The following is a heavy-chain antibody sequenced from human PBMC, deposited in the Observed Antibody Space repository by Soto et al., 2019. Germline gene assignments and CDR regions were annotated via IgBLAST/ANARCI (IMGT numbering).Heavy chain of an antibody. CDR1: GDSISSYY. CDR2: MYTSGDT. V-gene: IGHV4-4*07. D-gene: IGHD6-19*01. J-gene: IGHJ4*02. Sequence: SETLSLACSVSGDSISSYYWSWIRQPAGKGLEWIGRMYTSGDTNYNPSLKSRVTMSVDTSKNQFSLKLSSVTAADTAVYYCAREYTKIVDGPTPFYFDYWGQGTLVTVSS. CDR3: AREYTKIVDGPTPFYFDY.